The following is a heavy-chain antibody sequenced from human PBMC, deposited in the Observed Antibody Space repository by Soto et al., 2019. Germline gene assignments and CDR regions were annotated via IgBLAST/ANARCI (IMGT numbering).Heavy chain of an antibody. Sequence: PGGSLRLSCVASGFTFSNYAMSWVRQAPGKGLEWVSGISGTGGSTYNADSVKGRFTISIDNAKSTLYLYMNNLRAEDTAVYYCAIVGGYHSNSRDYWGPGTLVTVSS. V-gene: IGHV3-23*01. CDR1: GFTFSNYA. CDR3: AIVGGYHSNSRDY. D-gene: IGHD6-13*01. CDR2: ISGTGGST. J-gene: IGHJ4*02.